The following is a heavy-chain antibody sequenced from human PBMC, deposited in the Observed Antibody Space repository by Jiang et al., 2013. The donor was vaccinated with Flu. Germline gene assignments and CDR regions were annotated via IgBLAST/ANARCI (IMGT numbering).Heavy chain of an antibody. J-gene: IGHJ4*02. CDR2: INPYTGGT. Sequence: EVKTPGASVRISCETSGYMFISYYIHWVRQAPGQGLEYMGWINPYTGGTNYTQNFQGRVSMTRDTSVTTAYILLTRLRSDDTAVYYCARTVGEGVFTMAADYWGQGTLVTVSS. D-gene: IGHD3-10*01. CDR3: ARTVGEGVFTMAADY. V-gene: IGHV1-2*02. CDR1: GYMFISYY.